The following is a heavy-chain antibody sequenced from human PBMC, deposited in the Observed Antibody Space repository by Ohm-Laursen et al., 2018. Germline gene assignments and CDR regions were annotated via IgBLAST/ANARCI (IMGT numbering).Heavy chain of an antibody. CDR2: IIPIFGTA. Sequence: GASVKVSCKASGGTFSSYAISWVRQAPGQGLEWMGGIIPIFGTANYAQKFQGRVTITADESTSTAYMELSSLRSEDTAVYYCAREGAVIAVAGTGEYYYYGMDVWGQGTTVTVSS. D-gene: IGHD6-19*01. CDR1: GGTFSSYA. J-gene: IGHJ6*02. CDR3: AREGAVIAVAGTGEYYYYGMDV. V-gene: IGHV1-69*13.